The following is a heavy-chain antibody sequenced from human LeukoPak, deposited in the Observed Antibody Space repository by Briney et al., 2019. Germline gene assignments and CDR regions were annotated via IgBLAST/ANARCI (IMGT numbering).Heavy chain of an antibody. CDR3: AKGSRTSRPYYFDF. D-gene: IGHD3/OR15-3a*01. CDR1: AFSFNEYA. CDR2: ITAGGGDT. V-gene: IGHV3-23*01. Sequence: GRSLRLSCAPSAFSFNEYAMSWVRHAPRKGLEWISAITAGGGDTYHAASVQGRFTISRTISGNSLYLQMNSLRVEDSAVYHCAKGSRTSRPYYFDFWGQGTLVTVSS. J-gene: IGHJ4*02.